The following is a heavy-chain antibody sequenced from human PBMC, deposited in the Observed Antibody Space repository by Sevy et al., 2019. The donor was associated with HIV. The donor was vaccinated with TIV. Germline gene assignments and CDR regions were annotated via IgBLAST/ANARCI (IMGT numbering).Heavy chain of an antibody. J-gene: IGHJ4*02. D-gene: IGHD5-18*01. V-gene: IGHV4-61*02. CDR2: IYTSGST. Sequence: SETLSLTCTVSGGSISSGSYYWSWIRQPAGKGLEWIGRIYTSGSTNYYPSLKSRVTMSVDTSKNQFSLKLSSVTAADTAVYYCARAESGYSYVPPFDYWGQGTLVTVSS. CDR1: GGSISSGSYY. CDR3: ARAESGYSYVPPFDY.